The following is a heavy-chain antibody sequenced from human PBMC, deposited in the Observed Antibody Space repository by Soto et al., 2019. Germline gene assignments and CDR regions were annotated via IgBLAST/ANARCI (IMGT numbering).Heavy chain of an antibody. V-gene: IGHV3-48*03. J-gene: IGHJ4*02. CDR1: GFTFSSYE. D-gene: IGHD2-2*01. CDR3: ARGRVGIVVVPAVDY. CDR2: ISSSGSTI. Sequence: VGSLRLSCAASGFTFSSYEMNWVRQAPGKGLEWVSYISSSGSTIYYADSVKGRFTISRDNAKNSLYLQMNSLRAEDTAVYYCARGRVGIVVVPAVDYWGQGTLVTVSS.